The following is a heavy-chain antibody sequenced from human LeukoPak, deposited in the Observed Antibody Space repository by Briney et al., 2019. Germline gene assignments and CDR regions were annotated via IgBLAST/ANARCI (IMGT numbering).Heavy chain of an antibody. CDR3: AKEGSSWYGGLDY. V-gene: IGHV3-30*18. D-gene: IGHD6-13*01. J-gene: IGHJ4*02. CDR2: ISYDGSNK. Sequence: AGGSLRLSCAASGFTFSSYGMHWVRQAPGKRLEWVAVISYDGSNKYYADSVKGRFTISRDNSKNTLYLQMNSLRAEDTAVYYCAKEGSSWYGGLDYWGQGTLVTVSS. CDR1: GFTFSSYG.